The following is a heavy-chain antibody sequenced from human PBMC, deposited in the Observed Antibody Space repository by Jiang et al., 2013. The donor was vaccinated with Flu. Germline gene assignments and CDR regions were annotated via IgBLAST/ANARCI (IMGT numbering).Heavy chain of an antibody. V-gene: IGHV1-69*04. J-gene: IGHJ5*02. CDR3: ARDLGGAAGLAYNWFDP. CDR1: GGTFSSYA. D-gene: IGHD6-13*01. Sequence: SGAEVKKPGSSVKVSCKASGGTFSSYAISWVRQAPGQGLEWMGRIIPILGIANYAQKFQGRVTITADKSTSTAYMELSSLRSEDTAVYYCARDLGGAAGLAYNWFDPWGQGTLVTVSS. CDR2: IIPILGIA.